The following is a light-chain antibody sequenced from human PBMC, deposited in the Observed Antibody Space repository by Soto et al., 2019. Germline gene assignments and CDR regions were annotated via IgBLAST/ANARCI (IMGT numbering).Light chain of an antibody. V-gene: IGLV1-40*01. CDR3: QSYDSSLSDWV. Sequence: QSVLTQPPSVSGAPGQRVTISCTGSSSNIGSGYDVHWYQQLPGTAPKLLIYGNTNRPSGVPDRFSGSKSGTSASLAITGLQAEDEADYYCQSYDSSLSDWVFGGGTNSPS. CDR1: SSNIGSGYD. J-gene: IGLJ3*02. CDR2: GNT.